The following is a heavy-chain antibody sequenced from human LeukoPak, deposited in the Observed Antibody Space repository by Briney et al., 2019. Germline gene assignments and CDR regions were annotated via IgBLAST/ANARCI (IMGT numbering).Heavy chain of an antibody. Sequence: TGGSLRLSCAASGFTFSSYGMHWVRQAPGKGLEWVAVISYDGSNKYYADPVKGRFTISRDNSKNTLYLQMNSLRAEDTAVYYCAKNSASHCSSTSCYPPRGGWFDPWGQGTLVTVSS. V-gene: IGHV3-30*18. D-gene: IGHD2-2*01. CDR3: AKNSASHCSSTSCYPPRGGWFDP. CDR2: ISYDGSNK. CDR1: GFTFSSYG. J-gene: IGHJ5*02.